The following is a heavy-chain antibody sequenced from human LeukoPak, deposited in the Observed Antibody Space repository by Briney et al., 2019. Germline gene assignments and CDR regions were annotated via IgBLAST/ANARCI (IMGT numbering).Heavy chain of an antibody. D-gene: IGHD3-22*01. V-gene: IGHV1-8*01. CDR3: ARGRYDSSGYEDY. CDR2: MNPNSGNT. J-gene: IGHJ4*02. CDR1: GYTFTSYD. Sequence: ASVKVSFTASGYTFTSYDINWVRQATGQGLEWMGWMNPNSGNTGYAQKFQGRVTMTRNTSISTAYMELSSLRSEDTAVYYCARGRYDSSGYEDYWGQGTLVTVSS.